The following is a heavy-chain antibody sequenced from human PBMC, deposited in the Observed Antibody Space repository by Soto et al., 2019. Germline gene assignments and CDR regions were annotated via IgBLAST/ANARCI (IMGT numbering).Heavy chain of an antibody. CDR1: GYAFTTYG. CDR2: ISAHNGNT. D-gene: IGHD1-1*01. CDR3: ARGRYGDY. Sequence: QVHLVQSGAEVKKPGASVKVSCKGSGYAFTTYGITWVRQAPGQGLEWMGWISAHNGNTNYAQKLQGRVTVTRDTSTSTAYMELRSLRSDDTAVYYCARGRYGDYWGQGALVTGPS. V-gene: IGHV1-18*01. J-gene: IGHJ4*02.